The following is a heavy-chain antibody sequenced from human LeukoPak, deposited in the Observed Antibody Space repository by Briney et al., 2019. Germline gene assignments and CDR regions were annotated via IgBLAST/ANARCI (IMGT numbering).Heavy chain of an antibody. V-gene: IGHV4-59*01. D-gene: IGHD3-10*01. J-gene: IGHJ3*02. CDR1: GGSISSYY. CDR3: ARDGSYYYGSGSWGAFDI. CDR2: IYYSGST. Sequence: SETLSLTCTVSGGSISSYYWSWIRQPPGKGLEWIGYIYYSGSTNYNPSLKSRVTISVDTSKNQSSLKLSSVTAADTAVYYCARDGSYYYGSGSWGAFDIWGQGTMVTVSS.